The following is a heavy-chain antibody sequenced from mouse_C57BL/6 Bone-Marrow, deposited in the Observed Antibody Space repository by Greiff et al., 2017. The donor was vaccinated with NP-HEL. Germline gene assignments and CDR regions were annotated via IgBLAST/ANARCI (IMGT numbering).Heavy chain of an antibody. CDR2: INYDGSST. CDR1: GFTFSDYY. J-gene: IGHJ3*01. V-gene: IGHV5-16*01. CDR3: AREDYGTLFAY. Sequence: EVHLVESEGGLVQPGSSMKLSCTASGFTFSDYYMAWVRQVPEKGLEWVANINYDGSSTYYLDSLKSRFIISRDNAKNILYLQMSSLKSEDTATYYCAREDYGTLFAYWGQGTLVTVSA. D-gene: IGHD1-1*01.